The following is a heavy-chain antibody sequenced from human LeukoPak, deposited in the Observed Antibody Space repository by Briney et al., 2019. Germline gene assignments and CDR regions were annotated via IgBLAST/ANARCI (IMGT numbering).Heavy chain of an antibody. V-gene: IGHV4-61*01. J-gene: IGHJ4*02. CDR2: IYYSGST. CDR3: ARDNPNYDYVWGSYRHFDY. CDR1: GGSFSSGSYY. D-gene: IGHD3-16*02. Sequence: SETLSLTCTVSGGSFSSGSYYWSWIRRPPGKGLEWIGYIYYSGSTNYNPSLKRRVTISVDRSKNQFSLKLSSVTAADTAVYYCARDNPNYDYVWGSYRHFDYWGQGTLVTVSS.